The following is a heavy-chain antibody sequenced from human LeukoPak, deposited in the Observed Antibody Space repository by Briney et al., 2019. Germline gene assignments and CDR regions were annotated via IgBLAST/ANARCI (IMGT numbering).Heavy chain of an antibody. CDR3: ARAEYSSSWYLYSPYYFDY. CDR1: GFTFSSYA. Sequence: GGSLRLSCAASGFTFSSYAMHWVRQAPGKGLEYVSAISSNGGSTYYADSVKGRFTISRDNSKNTLYLQMNSLRAEDTAVYYCARAEYSSSWYLYSPYYFDYWGQGTLVTVSS. V-gene: IGHV3-64*04. D-gene: IGHD6-13*01. CDR2: ISSNGGST. J-gene: IGHJ4*02.